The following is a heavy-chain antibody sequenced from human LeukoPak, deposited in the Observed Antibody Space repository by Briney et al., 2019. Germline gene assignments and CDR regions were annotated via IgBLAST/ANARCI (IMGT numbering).Heavy chain of an antibody. V-gene: IGHV6-1*01. CDR3: ARGFLMRGFDY. J-gene: IGHJ4*02. CDR2: THYESKWKN. CDR1: GDSVSSSTTG. Sequence: SQTLSLTCAISGDSVSSSTTGWNWIRQSPSRGHEWLGRTHYESKWKNDYAESVKSRITINPDTSKNQFSLQLNSVTPEDTAVYFCARGFLMRGFDYWGQGTLVTVSS.